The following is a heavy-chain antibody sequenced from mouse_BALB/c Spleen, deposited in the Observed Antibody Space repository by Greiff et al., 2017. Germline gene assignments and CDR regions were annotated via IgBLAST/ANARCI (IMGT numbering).Heavy chain of an antibody. CDR2: IDPSDSET. V-gene: IGHV1-69*02. D-gene: IGHD1-1*01. Sequence: QVQLQQPGAELVKPGAPVKLSCKASGYTFTSYWMNWVKQRPGRGLEWIGRIDPSDSETHYNQKFKDKATLTVDKSSSTAYIQLSSLTSEDSAVYYCARSLLLRNWYFDVWGAGTTVTVSS. CDR1: GYTFTSYW. CDR3: ARSLLLRNWYFDV. J-gene: IGHJ1*01.